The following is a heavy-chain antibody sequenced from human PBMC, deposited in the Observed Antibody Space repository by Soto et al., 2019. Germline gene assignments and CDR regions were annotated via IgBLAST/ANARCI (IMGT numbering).Heavy chain of an antibody. J-gene: IGHJ4*02. Sequence: GGSLRLSCAASGFTFSSYAMSWVRQAPGKGPEWVSAISGSGGSTYYADSVRGRFTISRDNSKNTLYLQMNSLRAEDTAVYYCAAPSSSPASFDYWGQGTLVTVSS. CDR1: GFTFSSYA. V-gene: IGHV3-23*01. CDR2: ISGSGGST. D-gene: IGHD6-6*01. CDR3: AAPSSSPASFDY.